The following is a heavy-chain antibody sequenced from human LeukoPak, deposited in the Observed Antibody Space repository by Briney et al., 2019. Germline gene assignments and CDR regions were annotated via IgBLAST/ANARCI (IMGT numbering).Heavy chain of an antibody. CDR3: ARGRGIAAAGTR. D-gene: IGHD6-13*01. CDR1: GYTFTSYG. J-gene: IGHJ4*02. Sequence: ASVKVSCKASGYTFTSYGISWVRQAPGQGLEWMGWISAYNGNTNYAQKLQGRVTMTTDTSTSTAYMELRSLSSVTAADTAVYYCARGRGIAAAGTRWGQGTLVTVSS. V-gene: IGHV1-18*01. CDR2: ISAYNGNT.